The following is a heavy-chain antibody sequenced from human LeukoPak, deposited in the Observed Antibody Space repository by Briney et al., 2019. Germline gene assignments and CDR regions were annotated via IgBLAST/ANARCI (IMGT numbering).Heavy chain of an antibody. V-gene: IGHV3-23*01. J-gene: IGHJ4*02. D-gene: IGHD1-26*01. CDR2: INPSGANT. CDR3: AREGNSGSYPIFFDY. CDR1: GFTFSNYV. Sequence: GGSLRLSCAASGFTFSNYVMSWVRQAPGKGLEWISTINPSGANTYYAASVRGRLTISRDNSKDSLHPQMNSLRAEDTAVYYCAREGNSGSYPIFFDYWGQGTLVTVSS.